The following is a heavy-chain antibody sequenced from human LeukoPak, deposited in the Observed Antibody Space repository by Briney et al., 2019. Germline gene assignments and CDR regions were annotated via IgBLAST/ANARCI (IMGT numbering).Heavy chain of an antibody. D-gene: IGHD2-15*01. V-gene: IGHV3-48*02. CDR2: ISTTGSTI. J-gene: IGHJ4*02. Sequence: GGSLRLSCAASGFTFSNYGIHWVRQAPGKGLEWVSYISTTGSTIYYADSVKGRFTISRDNAKNSLYLQMNSLRDEDTAVYYCARARYWAFDYWGQGTLVTVSS. CDR3: ARARYWAFDY. CDR1: GFTFSNYG.